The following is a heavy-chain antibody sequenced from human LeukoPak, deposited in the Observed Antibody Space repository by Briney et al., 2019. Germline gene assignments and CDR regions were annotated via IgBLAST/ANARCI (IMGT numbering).Heavy chain of an antibody. V-gene: IGHV3-23*01. CDR3: AREGVTMVRGSPMDV. CDR2: ISGSGGST. J-gene: IGHJ6*03. CDR1: GFTFSSYG. D-gene: IGHD3-10*01. Sequence: GGSLRLSCAASGFTFSSYGMSWVRQAPGKGLEWVSAISGSGGSTYYADSVKGRFTISRDNAKNSLYLQMNSLRAEDTAVYYCAREGVTMVRGSPMDVWGKGTTVTISS.